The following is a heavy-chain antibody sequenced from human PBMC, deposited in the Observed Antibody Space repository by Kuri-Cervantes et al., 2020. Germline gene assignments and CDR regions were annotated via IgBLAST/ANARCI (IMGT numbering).Heavy chain of an antibody. CDR1: GGSISSGSYY. J-gene: IGHJ5*02. D-gene: IGHD2-15*01. CDR2: IYTSGST. CDR3: ARFRLGYCSGGSCYSWWTRLYNWFDP. V-gene: IGHV4-61*02. Sequence: SETLSLTCTVSGGSISSGSYYWSWIRQPAGKGLEWIGRIYTSGSTNYNPSLKSRVTISVDTSKNQFSLKLSPVTAADTAVYYCARFRLGYCSGGSCYSWWTRLYNWFDPWGQGTLVTVSS.